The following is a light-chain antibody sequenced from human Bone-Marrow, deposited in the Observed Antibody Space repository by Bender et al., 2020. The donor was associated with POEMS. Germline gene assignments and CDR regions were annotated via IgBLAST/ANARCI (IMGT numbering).Light chain of an antibody. J-gene: IGLJ3*02. CDR2: EVT. CDR3: CSYADNSVWV. Sequence: QSDLTQPASVSGSPGQSITISCTGTSSDVGSYNLVSWYQQYPGKAPKTIIYEVTKRPSGVSNRFSGSKSGNTASLTISGLQAEDEADYHCCSYADNSVWVFGGGTKLTVL. CDR1: SSDVGSYNL. V-gene: IGLV2-23*02.